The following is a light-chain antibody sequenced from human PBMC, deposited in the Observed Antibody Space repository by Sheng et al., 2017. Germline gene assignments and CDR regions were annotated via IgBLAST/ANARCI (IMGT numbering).Light chain of an antibody. J-gene: IGKJ3*01. CDR2: GTS. Sequence: EIVLTQSPGTLSLSPGERATLPCRASQSVGKNFLAWYQQKPGQAPRLLIYGTSSRATGIPDRFSGSGSGTDFALTISRLEPEDFAVYYCQQYHSSPFTFGPGTKVDIK. CDR1: QSVGKNF. V-gene: IGKV3-20*01. CDR3: QQYHSSPFT.